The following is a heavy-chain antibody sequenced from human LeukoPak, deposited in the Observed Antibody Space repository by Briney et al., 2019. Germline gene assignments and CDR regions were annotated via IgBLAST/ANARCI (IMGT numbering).Heavy chain of an antibody. D-gene: IGHD2-21*02. CDR1: GFSVSSNY. V-gene: IGHV3-48*01. J-gene: IGHJ4*02. Sequence: GGSLRLSCAASGFSVSSNYMSWVRQAPGKGLEWVSYISSSSSTIYYADSVKGRFTISRDNAKNSLYLQMNSLRAEDTAVYYCARFRTWGDKAFDYWGQGTLVTVSS. CDR2: ISSSSSTI. CDR3: ARFRTWGDKAFDY.